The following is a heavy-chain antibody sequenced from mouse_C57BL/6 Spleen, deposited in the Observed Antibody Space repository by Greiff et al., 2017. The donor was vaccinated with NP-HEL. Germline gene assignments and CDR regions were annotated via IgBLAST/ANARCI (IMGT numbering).Heavy chain of an antibody. CDR1: GFTFSSYA. CDR3: ARDRRLYGSSYYAMDY. CDR2: ISDGGSYT. D-gene: IGHD1-1*01. V-gene: IGHV5-4*01. J-gene: IGHJ4*01. Sequence: EVQVVESGGGLVKPGGSLKLSCAASGFTFSSYAMSWVRQTPEKRLEWVATISDGGSYTYYPDNVKGRFTISRDNAKNNLYLQMSHLKSEDTAMYYCARDRRLYGSSYYAMDYWGQGTSVTVSS.